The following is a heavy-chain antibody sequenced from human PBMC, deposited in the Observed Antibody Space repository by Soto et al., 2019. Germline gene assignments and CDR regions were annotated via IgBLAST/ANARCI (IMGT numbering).Heavy chain of an antibody. J-gene: IGHJ4*02. CDR3: AKSLYLHHHDFWSGFYDY. D-gene: IGHD3-3*01. CDR1: GFTFSSYA. Sequence: EVQLLESGGGLVQPGESLRLSCAASGFTFSSYAMSWVRQAPGKGLEWVSAIGGSDGKTYYADSVKGRFTISRDNSKNTLYLQMNSLRAGDTAVYYCAKSLYLHHHDFWSGFYDYWGQGTLVTVSS. CDR2: IGGSDGKT. V-gene: IGHV3-23*01.